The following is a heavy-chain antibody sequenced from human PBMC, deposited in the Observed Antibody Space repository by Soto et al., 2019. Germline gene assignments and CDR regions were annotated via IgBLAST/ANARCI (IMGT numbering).Heavy chain of an antibody. D-gene: IGHD3-22*01. CDR1: GFTFRDYY. J-gene: IGHJ4*02. CDR3: AREGYYDNQGEDY. V-gene: IGHV3-11*01. Sequence: GGSLRLSCAASGFTFRDYYTSWIRQAPGKGLEWVSYISSSGSTIYYAASVKGRFTISRDNAKNSLYLQMNSLRAEDTAVYYCAREGYYDNQGEDYWGQGTLVTVSS. CDR2: ISSSGSTI.